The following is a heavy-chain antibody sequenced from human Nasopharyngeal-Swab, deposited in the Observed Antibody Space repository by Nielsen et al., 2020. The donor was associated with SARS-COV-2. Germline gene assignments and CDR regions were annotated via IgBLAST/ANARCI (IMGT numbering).Heavy chain of an antibody. CDR3: AREKSIDEVRVTAMPYYFDY. D-gene: IGHD2-21*02. J-gene: IGHJ4*02. V-gene: IGHV3-30-3*01. Sequence: GGSLRFSCAASGFTFSSYAMHWVRQAPGKGLEWVAVISYDGSNKYYADSVKGRFTISRDNSKNTLYLQMNSLRAEDTAVYYCAREKSIDEVRVTAMPYYFDYWGQGTLVTVSS. CDR2: ISYDGSNK. CDR1: GFTFSSYA.